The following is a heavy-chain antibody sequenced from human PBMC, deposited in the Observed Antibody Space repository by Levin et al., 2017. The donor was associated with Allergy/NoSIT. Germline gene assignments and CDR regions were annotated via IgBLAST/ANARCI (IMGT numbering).Heavy chain of an antibody. CDR3: ARDTGLCPGGVCYDAHDM. D-gene: IGHD2-8*02. CDR1: GFIFSRFW. V-gene: IGHV3-7*01. J-gene: IGHJ3*02. CDR2: IKQDGSEK. Sequence: PGGSLRLSCAASGFIFSRFWMTWVRQAPGKGLEWVANIKQDGSEKYYVDSVKGRFTISRDNAENSLYLQMNSLRAEDTAVYYCARDTGLCPGGVCYDAHDMWGQGTMVTVSS.